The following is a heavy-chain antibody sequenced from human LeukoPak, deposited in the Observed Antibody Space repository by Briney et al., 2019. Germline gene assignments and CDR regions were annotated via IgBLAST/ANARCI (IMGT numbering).Heavy chain of an antibody. CDR1: GYTFTGYY. V-gene: IGHV1-2*02. CDR3: ARDSIAARVVDY. CDR2: INPNSGGT. D-gene: IGHD6-6*01. J-gene: IGHJ4*02. Sequence: ASVKVSCKASGYTFTGYYMHWVRQAPGQGLEWMGWINPNSGGTNYAQKFQGRVTMTRDTSISTAYMELSRLRSDGTAVYYCARDSIAARVVDYCGQGTLVTVSS.